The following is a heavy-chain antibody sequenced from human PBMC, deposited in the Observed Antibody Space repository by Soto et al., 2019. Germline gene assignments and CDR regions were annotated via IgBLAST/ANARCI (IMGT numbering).Heavy chain of an antibody. J-gene: IGHJ4*02. CDR1: GFTFSVYG. V-gene: IGHV3-33*01. CDR2: IRYDGSNI. Sequence: QVQLVESGGGVVQPGRSLRLSCAASGFTFSVYGMHWVRQAPGKGLEWVAIIRYDGSNIYYADSVKGRFTISRDNSKDTLFLQMNSLRAEDTAVYYCARDGVGATTYFGYFDYWGQGTLVTVSS. D-gene: IGHD1-26*01. CDR3: ARDGVGATTYFGYFDY.